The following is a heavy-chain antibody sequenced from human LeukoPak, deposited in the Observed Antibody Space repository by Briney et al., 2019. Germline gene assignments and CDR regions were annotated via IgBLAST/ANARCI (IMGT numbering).Heavy chain of an antibody. CDR1: GDSINSLDL. CDR3: AGLVGRYSSGLYYYYFDY. J-gene: IGHJ4*02. D-gene: IGHD3-22*01. Sequence: SGTLSLTCTVSGDSINSLDLWSWVRQPPGKGLEWIGEMYLSGTTHSNPSVKSRVTISIDKSKNQFFLNLSSVTAADTAVYYCAGLVGRYSSGLYYYYFDYWGQGTLITVSS. V-gene: IGHV4-4*02. CDR2: MYLSGTT.